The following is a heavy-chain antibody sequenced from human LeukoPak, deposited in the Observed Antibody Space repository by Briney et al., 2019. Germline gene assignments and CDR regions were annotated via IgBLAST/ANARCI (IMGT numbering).Heavy chain of an antibody. J-gene: IGHJ4*02. D-gene: IGHD3-22*01. V-gene: IGHV4-39*07. CDR1: GGSISSSNYY. Sequence: SETLSLTCTVSGGSISSSNYYWGWIRQPPGKGLEWIGSIYYSGSTYYNPSLKSRVTISVDTSKNQFSLKLSSVTAADTAVYYCARVSYDSSGYYYVGGYYFDYWGQGTLVTVSS. CDR2: IYYSGST. CDR3: ARVSYDSSGYYYVGGYYFDY.